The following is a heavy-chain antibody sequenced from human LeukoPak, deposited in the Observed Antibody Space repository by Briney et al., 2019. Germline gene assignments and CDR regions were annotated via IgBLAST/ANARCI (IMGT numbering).Heavy chain of an antibody. J-gene: IGHJ3*02. V-gene: IGHV5-51*01. CDR1: GYSFTSYW. CDR2: IYPGDSDP. CDR3: ARRRQQLVPDAFDI. Sequence: TGESLEISCKGSGYSFTSYWIGWVRQMPGKGLEWMGIIYPGDSDPRYSPSFQGQVTISADKSISTAYLQWSSLKASDTAMYYCARRRQQLVPDAFDIWGQGTMVTVSS. D-gene: IGHD6-13*01.